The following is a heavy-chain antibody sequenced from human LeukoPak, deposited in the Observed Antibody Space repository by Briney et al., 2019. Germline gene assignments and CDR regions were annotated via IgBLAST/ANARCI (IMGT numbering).Heavy chain of an antibody. V-gene: IGHV3-23*01. Sequence: AGGSLRLSCAASGFTFSSYSMNWVRQAPGKGLEWVSAISGSGGSTYYADSVKGRFTISRDNSKNTLYLQMNSLRAEDTAVYYCAKDDETYYYDSSGSKGFDYWGQGTLVTVSS. J-gene: IGHJ4*02. CDR1: GFTFSSYS. D-gene: IGHD3-22*01. CDR2: ISGSGGST. CDR3: AKDDETYYYDSSGSKGFDY.